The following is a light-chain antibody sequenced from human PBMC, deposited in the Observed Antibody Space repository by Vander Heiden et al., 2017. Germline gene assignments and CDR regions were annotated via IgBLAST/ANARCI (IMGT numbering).Light chain of an antibody. V-gene: IGKV1-39*01. J-gene: IGKJ1*01. Sequence: DIQMTQSPSSLSASVGDRVTITCRASQSISSYLNWYQQKPGKAPKLLIYAASSLQSGVPSRCGGSGSGTDFTLTISSLQPEDFATYYCQQSYSTPWTFGQGTKVEIK. CDR2: AAS. CDR3: QQSYSTPWT. CDR1: QSISSY.